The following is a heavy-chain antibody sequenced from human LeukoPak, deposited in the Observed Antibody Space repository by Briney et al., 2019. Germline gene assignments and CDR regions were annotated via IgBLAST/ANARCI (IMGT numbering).Heavy chain of an antibody. J-gene: IGHJ4*02. CDR3: AKSLPSVAVVTSNFDY. CDR2: ISGSGGST. Sequence: GGSLRLSCAASGFTFSSYAMSWVRQAPGKGLEWVSAISGSGGSTYYADSVRGRFTISRDNSKNTLYLQMNSLRAEDTAVYYCAKSLPSVAVVTSNFDYWGQGTLVTVSS. V-gene: IGHV3-23*01. CDR1: GFTFSSYA. D-gene: IGHD3-22*01.